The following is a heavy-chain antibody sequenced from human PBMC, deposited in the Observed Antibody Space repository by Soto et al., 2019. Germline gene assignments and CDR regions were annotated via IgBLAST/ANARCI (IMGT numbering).Heavy chain of an antibody. Sequence: GASVKVSCKASGGTFSSYTISWVRQAPGQGLEWMGRIIPILGIANYAQKFQGRVTMTRNTSISTAYMELSSLRSEDTAVYYCARGCYDWGHNWFDPWGQGTLVTVSS. CDR3: ARGCYDWGHNWFDP. J-gene: IGHJ5*02. CDR2: IIPILGIA. D-gene: IGHD3-16*01. V-gene: IGHV1-69*02. CDR1: GGTFSSYT.